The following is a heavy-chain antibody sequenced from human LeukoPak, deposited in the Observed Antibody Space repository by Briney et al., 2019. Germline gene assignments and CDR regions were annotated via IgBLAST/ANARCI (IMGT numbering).Heavy chain of an antibody. Sequence: PSQTLSLTCTVSGGSISSGDYYWSWIRQPPGKGLEWIGYIYYSGSTYYNPSLKSRVTISVDTSKNQFSLKLSSVTAADTAVYYCAKEQLAAADSGGYWGQGTLVTVSS. V-gene: IGHV4-30-4*01. CDR2: IYYSGST. CDR3: AKEQLAAADSGGY. D-gene: IGHD6-13*01. CDR1: GGSISSGDYY. J-gene: IGHJ4*02.